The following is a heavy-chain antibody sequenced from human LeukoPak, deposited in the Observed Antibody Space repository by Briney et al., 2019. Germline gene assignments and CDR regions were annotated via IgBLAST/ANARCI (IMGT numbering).Heavy chain of an antibody. CDR2: ISGGGGST. CDR1: GFTFSSYA. V-gene: IGHV3-23*01. D-gene: IGHD1-26*01. CDR3: AKEVGATSDGLYFDY. J-gene: IGHJ4*02. Sequence: GGSLRLSCAASGFTFSSYAMTWVRHAPGKGLEWVSAISGGGGSTYHADSVKGRFTISRDNSKNTLYLQMNSLRAEDTAVYYCAKEVGATSDGLYFDYWGQGTLVTVSS.